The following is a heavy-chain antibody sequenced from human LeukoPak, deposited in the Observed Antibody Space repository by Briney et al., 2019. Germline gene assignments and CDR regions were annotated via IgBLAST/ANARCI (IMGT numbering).Heavy chain of an antibody. J-gene: IGHJ4*02. CDR1: GGSFSGYY. D-gene: IGHD5-18*01. V-gene: IGHV4-34*01. CDR3: ARYSYGYDY. CDR2: INHRGST. Sequence: SETLSLTCAVYGGSFSGYYWSWIRQPPGKGLEWIGEINHRGSTNYNPSLKSRVTISVDTSKNQFSLKLSSVTAADTAVYYCARYSYGYDYWGQGTLVTVSS.